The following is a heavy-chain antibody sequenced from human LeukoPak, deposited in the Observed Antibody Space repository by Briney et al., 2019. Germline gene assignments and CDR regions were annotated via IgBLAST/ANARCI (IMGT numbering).Heavy chain of an antibody. CDR3: ARDFAYCGGACYSRLGY. V-gene: IGHV1-18*01. D-gene: IGHD2-21*02. J-gene: IGHJ4*02. CDR2: ISAYNGNT. CDR1: GYTFTSYG. Sequence: ASVKVSCKASGYTFTSYGISWVRQAPGQGLEWMGWISAYNGNTNYAQKLQGRVTMTTDTSTSTAYMELRSLRSDDTAVYYCARDFAYCGGACYSRLGYWGQGTLVTVSS.